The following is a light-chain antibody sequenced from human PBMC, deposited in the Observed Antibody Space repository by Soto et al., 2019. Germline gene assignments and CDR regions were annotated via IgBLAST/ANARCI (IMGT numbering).Light chain of an antibody. Sequence: EIVMTQSPATVSVSPGERATLSCRASQSVSRNLAWFQVKPGQAPRLLIYGASTRATGIPARFSGSGSGTEFTLTISSLQSEDIAVYYCQQYNDWPPEYTFGQGTNLEI. CDR1: QSVSRN. CDR3: QQYNDWPPEYT. J-gene: IGKJ2*01. V-gene: IGKV3-15*01. CDR2: GAS.